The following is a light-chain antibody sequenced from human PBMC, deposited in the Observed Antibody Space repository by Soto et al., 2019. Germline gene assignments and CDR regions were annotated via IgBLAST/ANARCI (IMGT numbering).Light chain of an antibody. J-gene: IGKJ1*01. CDR1: QGISSY. CDR3: QQYYSYPPVT. Sequence: AIRMTQSPSSLSASTGDRVTITCRASQGISSYLAWYQQKPGKAPKLLIYAASTLQSGVPSRFRGSGYGTDFTLPTSWLQPEDFVTYYCQQYYSYPPVTVGQGTKVEIK. CDR2: AAS. V-gene: IGKV1-8*01.